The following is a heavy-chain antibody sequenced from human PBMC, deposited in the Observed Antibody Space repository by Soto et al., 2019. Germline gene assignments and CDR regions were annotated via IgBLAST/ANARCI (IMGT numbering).Heavy chain of an antibody. CDR2: IYYSGST. J-gene: IGHJ5*02. V-gene: IGHV4-30-4*02. D-gene: IGHD4-17*01. CDR1: GGSISSGDYY. CDR3: ARLPWADNGGIFDP. Sequence: SETLSLTCTVSGGSISSGDYYWSWIRQPPGKGLEWIGYIYYSGSTYYNPSLKSRVTISVDTSKNQFSLKLYSVTTLYWVMYSVARLPWADNGGIFDPGGQGTRVPVPS.